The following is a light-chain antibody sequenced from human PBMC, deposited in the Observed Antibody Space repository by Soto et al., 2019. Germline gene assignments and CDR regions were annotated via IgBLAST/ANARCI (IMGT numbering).Light chain of an antibody. J-gene: IGKJ1*01. CDR2: LGY. CDR3: MQTLESRT. CDR1: RSLLKANGYTY. V-gene: IGKV2-28*01. Sequence: DIVMTQSPLSLTVTPGEQASISCRSSRSLLKANGYTYFHWFLQKPGQSPQLLIYLGYNRAPGVPDRFSCTGSGTDFTLKISRVEAEDVGVYYCMQTLESRTFGQGTKVDIK.